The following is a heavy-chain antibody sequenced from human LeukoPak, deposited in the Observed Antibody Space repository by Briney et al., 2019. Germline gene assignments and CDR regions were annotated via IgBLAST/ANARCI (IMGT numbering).Heavy chain of an antibody. Sequence: GESLKISCKGSGYSFTSYWISWVRQMPGKGLEWMGRIGPSDSYTNYSPSFQGHVTISADKSISTAYLQWSSLKASDTAMYYCACSSWNYYYYGMDVWGKGTTVTVSS. D-gene: IGHD6-13*01. CDR3: ACSSWNYYYYGMDV. CDR2: IGPSDSYT. J-gene: IGHJ6*04. V-gene: IGHV5-10-1*01. CDR1: GYSFTSYW.